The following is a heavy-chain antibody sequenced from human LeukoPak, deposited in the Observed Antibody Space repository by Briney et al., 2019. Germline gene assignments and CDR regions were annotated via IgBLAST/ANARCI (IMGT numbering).Heavy chain of an antibody. V-gene: IGHV3-21*01. CDR2: ISSSSSYI. CDR1: GFSFSSYY. Sequence: GGSLRLSCAASGFSFSSYYMNWVRQAPGKGLEWVSSISSSSSYIYYADSVKGRFTISRDNAKNSLYLQMNSLRAEDTAVYYCASSGYYEEKEIYWGQGTLVTVSS. CDR3: ASSGYYEEKEIY. J-gene: IGHJ4*02. D-gene: IGHD3-22*01.